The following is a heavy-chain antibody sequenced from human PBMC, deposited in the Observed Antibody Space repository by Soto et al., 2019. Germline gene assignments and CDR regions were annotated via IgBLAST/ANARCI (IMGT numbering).Heavy chain of an antibody. CDR3: ARRPDGFDY. V-gene: IGHV4-34*01. J-gene: IGHJ4*02. CDR2: INHGGST. CDR1: VGSLSGYY. Sequence: PSETLSLTCAVYVGSLSGYYWNWIRQPPGKGLEWIGEINHGGSTNYNPSLTSRVTLSVDTSKNQFSLNLASVTAADTAVYYCARRPDGFDYWGQGTLVTVSS.